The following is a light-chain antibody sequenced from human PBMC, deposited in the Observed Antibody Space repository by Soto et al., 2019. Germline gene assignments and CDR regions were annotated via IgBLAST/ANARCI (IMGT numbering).Light chain of an antibody. Sequence: SYELTQPPSVSVAPGQTARITCGGNNIGSESVHWYQQRPGQAPVLVVYDDSDRPSGIPERFSGSNSANTATLTISRVEAGDEADYYCQVWDISSDHHVFGTGTKVTVL. CDR3: QVWDISSDHHV. CDR1: NIGSES. CDR2: DDS. V-gene: IGLV3-21*02. J-gene: IGLJ1*01.